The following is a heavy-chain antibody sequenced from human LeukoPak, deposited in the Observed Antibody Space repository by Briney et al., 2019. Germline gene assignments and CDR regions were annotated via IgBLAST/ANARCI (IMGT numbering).Heavy chain of an antibody. J-gene: IGHJ4*02. Sequence: GESLKISCKSSGYSFTSYWIAWVRQMPGKGLEWMGILYPGDSDTRYSPSFQGQVTISADRSITTAYLQWSSLKASDTAMYYCARLSGSSGFDYWGQGTLVTVSS. CDR1: GYSFTSYW. CDR2: LYPGDSDT. CDR3: ARLSGSSGFDY. V-gene: IGHV5-51*01. D-gene: IGHD3-22*01.